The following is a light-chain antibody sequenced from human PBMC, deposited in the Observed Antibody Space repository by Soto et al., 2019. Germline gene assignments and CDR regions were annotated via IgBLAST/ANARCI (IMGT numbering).Light chain of an antibody. CDR1: QSISRY. CDR3: QQSYNNPPLT. J-gene: IGKJ4*01. CDR2: AAS. Sequence: DIQMTQSPSSLSASVGDRVTITCRASQSISRYLNWYQQKPGKAPKVLINAASSLQSGVPSRFSGSGSGTDFTLTISSLQPEDFATYYCQQSYNNPPLTFGGGTKVEIK. V-gene: IGKV1-39*01.